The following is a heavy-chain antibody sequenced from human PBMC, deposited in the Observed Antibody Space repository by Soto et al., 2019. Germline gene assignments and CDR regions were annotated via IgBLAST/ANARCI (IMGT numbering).Heavy chain of an antibody. CDR1: GFTFNDYY. CDR3: ARVRPYRASDAVTPHFDY. V-gene: IGHV3-11*05. CDR2: ISGSSRYT. J-gene: IGHJ4*02. D-gene: IGHD5-18*01. Sequence: QVQLVESGGGLVKPGGSLRLSCEASGFTFNDYYMAWIRQAPGKGLEWVSYISGSSRYTKFTDYVKGRFSISRDNAKNSLYLQMNSLRGEDTAAYYCARVRPYRASDAVTPHFDYWGQGLLVTVSS.